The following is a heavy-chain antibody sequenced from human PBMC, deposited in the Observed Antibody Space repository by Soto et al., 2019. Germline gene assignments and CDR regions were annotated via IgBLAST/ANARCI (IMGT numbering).Heavy chain of an antibody. D-gene: IGHD6-19*01. Sequence: GGSLRLSCAASGFTFSSYGMHWVRQAPGKGLEWVAVISYDGSNKYYADSVKGRFTISRDNSKNTLYLQMNSLRAEDTAVYYCAKARQWLVRDPLPPRGYWGQGTLVTVSS. V-gene: IGHV3-30*18. J-gene: IGHJ4*02. CDR2: ISYDGSNK. CDR1: GFTFSSYG. CDR3: AKARQWLVRDPLPPRGY.